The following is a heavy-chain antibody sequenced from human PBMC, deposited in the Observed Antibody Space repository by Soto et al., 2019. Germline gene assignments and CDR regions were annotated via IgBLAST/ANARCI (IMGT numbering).Heavy chain of an antibody. J-gene: IGHJ2*01. CDR3: ARHLPSHPGGGVVTPMYWYFDL. Sequence: QLQLQESGPGLVKPSETLSLTCTVSGGSISSSSYYWGWIRQPPGKGLEWIGSIYYSGSTYYNPSLKSRVPISVDTSKNQFSLKLSSGTAADTAVYYCARHLPSHPGGGVVTPMYWYFDLWGRGTLVTVSS. D-gene: IGHD2-21*02. V-gene: IGHV4-39*01. CDR1: GGSISSSSYY. CDR2: IYYSGST.